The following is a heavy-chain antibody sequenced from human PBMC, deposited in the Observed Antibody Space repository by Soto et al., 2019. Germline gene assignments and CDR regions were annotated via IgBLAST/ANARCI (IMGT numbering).Heavy chain of an antibody. CDR1: GGSVNGYY. CDR2: INHTGGT. J-gene: IGHJ5*02. CDR3: ATRITVFGLLIPPFDP. Sequence: PSETLSLTCAVYGGSVNGYYWNWIRQPPGKGLEWIGEINHTGGTHYNPSLKSRATMSVDTSKNQFSLRLSSVTAADTAIYYCATRITVFGLLIPPFDPWGQGTQVTVSS. V-gene: IGHV4-34*01. D-gene: IGHD3-3*01.